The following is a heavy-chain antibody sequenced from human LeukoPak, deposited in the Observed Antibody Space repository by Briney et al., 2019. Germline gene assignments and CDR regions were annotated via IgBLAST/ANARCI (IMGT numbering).Heavy chain of an antibody. V-gene: IGHV3-11*05. D-gene: IGHD5-24*01. CDR2: ISSSSSYT. J-gene: IGHJ2*01. CDR1: GFTFSDYY. Sequence: GGSPRLSCAASGFTFSDYYMSWIRQAPGKGLEWVSYISSSSSYTNYADSVKGRFTISRDNAKNSLYLQMNSLRAEDTAVYYCARDWGTVEMATIGWYFDLWGRGTLVTVSS. CDR3: ARDWGTVEMATIGWYFDL.